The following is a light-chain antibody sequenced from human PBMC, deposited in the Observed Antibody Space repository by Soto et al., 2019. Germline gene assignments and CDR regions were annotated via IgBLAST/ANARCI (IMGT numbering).Light chain of an antibody. V-gene: IGKV1-5*03. CDR3: QQYSTSYRT. Sequence: DMQMTQSPSTLSASVGDRVTITCRASHSIGSWLAWYQQKPGKAPKLLIYKASSLESGVPSRFSGSGSGTEFTLTISSLQPNAFATYYCQQYSTSYRTLGQGTRVEIK. CDR1: HSIGSW. CDR2: KAS. J-gene: IGKJ1*01.